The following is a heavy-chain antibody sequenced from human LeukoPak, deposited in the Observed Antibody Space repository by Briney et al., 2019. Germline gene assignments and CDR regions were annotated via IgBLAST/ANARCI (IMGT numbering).Heavy chain of an antibody. CDR1: GFTFSSYA. J-gene: IGHJ5*02. D-gene: IGHD1-26*01. CDR2: IGGSGGST. V-gene: IGHV3-23*01. Sequence: AGGSLRLSCAASGFTFSSYAMSWVRQAPRKGLAGVSAIGGSGGSTYYADSVKGRFTISRDNSKNTLYLQMNSLRAEDTAVYYCAKDYSGSYYGLFDPWGQGTLVTVSP. CDR3: AKDYSGSYYGLFDP.